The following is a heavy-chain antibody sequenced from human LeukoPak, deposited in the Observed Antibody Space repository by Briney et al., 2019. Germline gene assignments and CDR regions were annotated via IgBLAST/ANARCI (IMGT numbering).Heavy chain of an antibody. CDR3: ARDPDYYDSSGYDWYFDL. CDR1: GGSISSYY. D-gene: IGHD3-22*01. CDR2: IYYSGST. V-gene: IGHV4-59*01. Sequence: PETLSLTCTVSGGSISSYYWSWIRQPPGKGLEWIGYIYYSGSTNYNPSLKSRVTISVDTSKNQFSLKLSSVTAADTAVYYCARDPDYYDSSGYDWYFDLWGRGTLVTVSS. J-gene: IGHJ2*01.